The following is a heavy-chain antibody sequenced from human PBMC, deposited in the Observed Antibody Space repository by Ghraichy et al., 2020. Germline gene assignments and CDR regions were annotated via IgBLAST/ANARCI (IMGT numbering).Heavy chain of an antibody. CDR2: ISGSGGST. D-gene: IGHD1-1*01. Sequence: GGSLRLSCAASGFTFSSYAMSWVRQAPGKGLEWVSAISGSGGSTYYADSVKGRFTISRDNSKNTLYLQMNSLRAEDTAVYYCAKGFRGSNWNDAHDYWGQGTLVTVSS. CDR1: GFTFSSYA. V-gene: IGHV3-23*01. J-gene: IGHJ4*02. CDR3: AKGFRGSNWNDAHDY.